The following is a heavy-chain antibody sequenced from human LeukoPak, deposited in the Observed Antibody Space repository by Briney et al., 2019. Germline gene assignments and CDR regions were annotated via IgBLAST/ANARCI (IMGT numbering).Heavy chain of an antibody. CDR1: GFTFSSYW. J-gene: IGHJ3*02. Sequence: GGSLRLSCAASGFTFSSYWMSWVRQAPGKGLEWVANIKQDGSEKYYVDSVKGRFTISRDNAKNSLYLQMNSLRAEDTAVYYCAKKSTIFGVVIRDAFDIWGQGTMVTVSS. V-gene: IGHV3-7*01. D-gene: IGHD3-3*01. CDR3: AKKSTIFGVVIRDAFDI. CDR2: IKQDGSEK.